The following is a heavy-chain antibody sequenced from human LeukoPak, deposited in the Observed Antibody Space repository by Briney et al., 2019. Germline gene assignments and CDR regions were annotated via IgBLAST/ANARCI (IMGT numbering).Heavy chain of an antibody. CDR2: ISTYNNNT. V-gene: IGHV1-18*01. J-gene: IGHJ4*02. Sequence: GASVKVSCKASGYTFSNYGISWVRQAPGQGLEWMGWISTYNNNTDYAQRLQGRVTMTTDTSTSTAYMELRSLRSDDTAVYYCARGDGDYGYWGQGTLVTVSS. CDR3: ARGDGDYGY. CDR1: GYTFSNYG. D-gene: IGHD4-17*01.